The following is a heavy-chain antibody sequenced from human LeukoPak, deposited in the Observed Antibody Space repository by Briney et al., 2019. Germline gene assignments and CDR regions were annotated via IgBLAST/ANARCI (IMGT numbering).Heavy chain of an antibody. Sequence: PGGPLRLSCGASGFTFGSSGMHWVRQAPGKGLEWVAVIWYDGSNKYYADSVKGRFSISRDNSKNTLYLQMNSLRVEDTAVYYCARGWGGNSYIFDYWGQGILVTVSS. V-gene: IGHV3-33*01. CDR2: IWYDGSNK. D-gene: IGHD5-18*01. CDR1: GFTFGSSG. CDR3: ARGWGGNSYIFDY. J-gene: IGHJ4*02.